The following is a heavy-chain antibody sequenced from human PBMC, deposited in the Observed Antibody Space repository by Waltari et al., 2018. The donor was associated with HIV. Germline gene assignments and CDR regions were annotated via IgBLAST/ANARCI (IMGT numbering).Heavy chain of an antibody. CDR2: INSDGSST. CDR1: GFTFSSYW. J-gene: IGHJ4*02. CDR3: ARYYYDSSGYPTDY. Sequence: EVQLVESGGGLVQPGGSLRLPCAASGFTFSSYWMHWLRQAPGKGLVRVSRINSDGSSTSYADSVKGRFTISRDNAKNTLYLQMNSLRAEDTAVYYCARYYYDSSGYPTDYWGQGTLVTVSS. V-gene: IGHV3-74*01. D-gene: IGHD3-22*01.